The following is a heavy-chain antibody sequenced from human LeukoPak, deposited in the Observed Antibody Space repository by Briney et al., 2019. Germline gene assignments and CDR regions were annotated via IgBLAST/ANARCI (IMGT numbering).Heavy chain of an antibody. CDR1: RFTFSDYY. V-gene: IGHV3-11*04. J-gene: IGHJ3*02. CDR3: ARGHYYDSSGYYYAI. Sequence: GGSLRLSCAASRFTFSDYYMSWIRQAPGKGLEWVSYISSSGYTIYYADSVKGRFTISRDNAKNSLYLQMNSLRAGDTAVYYCARGHYYDSSGYYYAIWGQGTMVTVSS. D-gene: IGHD3-22*01. CDR2: ISSSGYTI.